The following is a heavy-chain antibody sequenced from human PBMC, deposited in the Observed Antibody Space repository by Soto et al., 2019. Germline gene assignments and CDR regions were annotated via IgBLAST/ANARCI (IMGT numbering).Heavy chain of an antibody. V-gene: IGHV3-23*01. J-gene: IGHJ3*01. D-gene: IGHD5-18*01. CDR1: GFTFSSFA. CDR3: LGGIGYSYGYHAFDL. Sequence: EMQLLESGGGLVQPGGSLRLSCAASGFTFSSFAMSWVRQAPGKGLDWVSAISGSGGSTYSADSVKGRFTISRDNSKNTLYLQMNSLRREDTSVYYCLGGIGYSYGYHAFDLWGQGTMVTVSA. CDR2: ISGSGGST.